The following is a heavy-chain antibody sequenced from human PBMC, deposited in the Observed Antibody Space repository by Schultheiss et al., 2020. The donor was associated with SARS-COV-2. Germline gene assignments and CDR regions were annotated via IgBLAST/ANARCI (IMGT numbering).Heavy chain of an antibody. CDR2: ISYEGSNK. CDR3: AEGMKGRYDH. V-gene: IGHV3-30-3*02. J-gene: IGHJ4*02. CDR1: GFTFSSYA. Sequence: GESLKISCAASGFTFSSYAMHWVRQAPGKGLEWVAVISYEGSNKYYADSVKGRFTISRDNSKNTLYLQMNSLRTEDTAVYYCAEGMKGRYDHWGQGSLVTVSS.